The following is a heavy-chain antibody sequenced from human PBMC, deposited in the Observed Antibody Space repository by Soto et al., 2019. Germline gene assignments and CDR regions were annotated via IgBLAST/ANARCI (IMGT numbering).Heavy chain of an antibody. D-gene: IGHD2-21*02. CDR3: ARSIGVVTALDY. Sequence: QVQLVQSGAEEKKPGASVKVSCKASGYTFTSYAMHWVRQAPGQRLEWMGWINAGNGNTKYSQKFQGRVTITRDTSASTAYMELSSLRSEDTGCYYCARSIGVVTALDYWGQGTLVTVSS. CDR2: INAGNGNT. CDR1: GYTFTSYA. V-gene: IGHV1-3*05. J-gene: IGHJ4*02.